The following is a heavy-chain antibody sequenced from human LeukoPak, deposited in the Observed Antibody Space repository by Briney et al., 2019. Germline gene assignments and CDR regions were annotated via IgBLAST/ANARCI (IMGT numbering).Heavy chain of an antibody. V-gene: IGHV1-46*01. CDR3: AREVPVGTVFDAVGHFDY. CDR2: INPSGGSS. Sequence: ASVNVSCKASGDTFTSYYMHWVRQAPGQGLEWMGIINPSGGSSTYAQKFQGRVTMTRDTSTSTVYMELRSLRSEDTALYYCAREVPVGTVFDAVGHFDYWGQGTLVTVSS. D-gene: IGHD1-26*01. J-gene: IGHJ4*02. CDR1: GDTFTSYY.